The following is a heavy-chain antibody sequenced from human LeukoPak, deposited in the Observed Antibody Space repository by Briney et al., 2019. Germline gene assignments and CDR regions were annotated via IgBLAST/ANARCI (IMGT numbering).Heavy chain of an antibody. CDR3: ARDKEDSYFDI. V-gene: IGHV4-59*01. Sequence: PSETLSLTCTVSGGSISSYYWSWIRQPPGKGLEWIGYIYYSGSTNYSPSLKSRVTISVDTSKNQFSLKLSSVTAADTAVYYCARDKEDSYFDIWGQGTMVTVSS. D-gene: IGHD2-15*01. CDR2: IYYSGST. CDR1: GGSISSYY. J-gene: IGHJ3*02.